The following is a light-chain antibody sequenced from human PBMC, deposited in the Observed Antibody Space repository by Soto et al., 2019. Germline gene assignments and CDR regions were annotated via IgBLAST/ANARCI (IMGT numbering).Light chain of an antibody. Sequence: IRLTQSPASLSQSLGNTGTIPHRASQTISSYLNWYQKKPGKAPTLLIYAASTLQSGVPSRFSGSRSGTDFTLTISSLQPEDFASYYCQQSSRTPWTFGQGTEVDIK. CDR2: AAS. CDR3: QQSSRTPWT. J-gene: IGKJ1*01. V-gene: IGKV1-39*01. CDR1: QTISSY.